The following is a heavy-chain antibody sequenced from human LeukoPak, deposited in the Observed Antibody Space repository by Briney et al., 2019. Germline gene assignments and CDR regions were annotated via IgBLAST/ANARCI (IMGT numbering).Heavy chain of an antibody. V-gene: IGHV4-59*01. CDR2: IYYSGST. Sequence: PSETLSLTCTVSGGSIISYYWSWIRQPPGKGLEWIGYIYYSGSTNYNPSLKSRLTISVDTSKNQFSLKLNSVTAADTAVYYCARDRSEFDYWGQGTLVTVSS. J-gene: IGHJ4*02. CDR3: ARDRSEFDY. CDR1: GGSIISYY.